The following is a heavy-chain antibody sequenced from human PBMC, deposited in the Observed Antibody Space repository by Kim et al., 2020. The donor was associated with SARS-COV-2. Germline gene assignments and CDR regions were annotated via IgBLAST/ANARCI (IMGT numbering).Heavy chain of an antibody. CDR3: ARDPVWFGELLDDY. CDR1: GFTFSSYW. D-gene: IGHD3-10*01. V-gene: IGHV3-7*01. CDR2: IKQDGSEK. J-gene: IGHJ4*02. Sequence: GGSLRLSCAASGFTFSSYWMSWVRQAPGKGLEWVANIKQDGSEKYYVDSVKGRFTISRDNAKNSLYLQMNSLRAEDTAVYYCARDPVWFGELLDDYWGQGTLVTVSS.